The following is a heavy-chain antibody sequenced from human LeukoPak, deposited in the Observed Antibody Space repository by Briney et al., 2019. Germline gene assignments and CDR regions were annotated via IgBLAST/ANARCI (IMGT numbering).Heavy chain of an antibody. Sequence: SETLSLTCTVSGGSISSYYWSWIRQPAGKGLEWIGRIYTSGSTNYNPSLKSRVTKSVDTSKNQFSLKLSFVSAADTAVYYCARLHPDDAFDIWGQGTMVTVSS. CDR1: GGSISSYY. J-gene: IGHJ3*02. CDR3: ARLHPDDAFDI. V-gene: IGHV4-4*07. CDR2: IYTSGST.